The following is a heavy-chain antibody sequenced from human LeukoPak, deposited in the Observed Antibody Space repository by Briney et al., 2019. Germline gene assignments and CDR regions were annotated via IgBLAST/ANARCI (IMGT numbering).Heavy chain of an antibody. J-gene: IGHJ4*02. V-gene: IGHV1-8*01. CDR2: MDPNSGNT. D-gene: IGHD6-6*01. CDR1: GYTFTSYD. Sequence: ASVRVSCKASGYTFTSYDINWVRQATGQGLEWMGWMDPNSGNTGYAQKLQGRVTMTRNTSISTAYMELSSLRSEDTAVYYCARGDSSSSGLVYYFDYWGQGTLVTVSS. CDR3: ARGDSSSSGLVYYFDY.